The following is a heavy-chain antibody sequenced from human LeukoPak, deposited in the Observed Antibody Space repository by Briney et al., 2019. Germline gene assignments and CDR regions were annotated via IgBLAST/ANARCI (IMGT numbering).Heavy chain of an antibody. CDR3: ARGARAVAGTASFDY. V-gene: IGHV3-7*01. Sequence: PGGSLRLSCAASGFTFSSYWMSWVRQAPGKGLEWVANIKQDGSEKYYVDSVKGRFTISRDNSKNTLYLQMNSLRAEDTAVYYCARGARAVAGTASFDYWGQGTLVTVSS. J-gene: IGHJ4*02. CDR2: IKQDGSEK. CDR1: GFTFSSYW. D-gene: IGHD6-19*01.